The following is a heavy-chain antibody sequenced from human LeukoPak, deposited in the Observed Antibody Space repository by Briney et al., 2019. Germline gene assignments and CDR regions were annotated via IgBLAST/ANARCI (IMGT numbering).Heavy chain of an antibody. CDR2: INPNSGDT. D-gene: IGHD3-16*01. Sequence: GASVKVSCKASGYTLTGYYMHWVRQAPGQGLEWMGCINPNSGDTKYAQKFQGRVTLTRDTSMNTAYMDLSRLRSVDTAIYYCARGGYVIVRDWFDPWGQGTLVTVSS. J-gene: IGHJ5*02. CDR1: GYTLTGYY. CDR3: ARGGYVIVRDWFDP. V-gene: IGHV1-2*02.